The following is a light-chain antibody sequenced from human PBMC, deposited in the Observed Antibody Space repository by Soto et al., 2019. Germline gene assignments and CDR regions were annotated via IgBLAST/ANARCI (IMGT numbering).Light chain of an antibody. Sequence: QSALTQPRSVSGSPGQSVAISCTGSSTDVGYYDSVSWYQHHPGKAPKLLIYEVFKWPSRVPDRFSGSKSSTTASLTISGLQAEDEGDYYCCSYSGSFVVFGGGTKVTVL. CDR2: EVF. CDR1: STDVGYYDS. J-gene: IGLJ2*01. V-gene: IGLV2-11*01. CDR3: CSYSGSFVV.